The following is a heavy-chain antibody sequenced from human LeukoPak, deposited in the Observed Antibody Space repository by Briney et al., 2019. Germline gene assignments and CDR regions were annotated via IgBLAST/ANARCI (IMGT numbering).Heavy chain of an antibody. Sequence: SETLSLTCTVSGGSVSSSRYYWGWIRQPPGKGLEWIGSIYYIGSTSYNPSLESRVTISRDTSKNHFSLKLSSVTAADTAVYYCARLASGTPFDYWGQGTLVTVSS. CDR2: IYYIGST. V-gene: IGHV4-39*02. D-gene: IGHD1-14*01. CDR1: GGSVSSSRYY. CDR3: ARLASGTPFDY. J-gene: IGHJ4*02.